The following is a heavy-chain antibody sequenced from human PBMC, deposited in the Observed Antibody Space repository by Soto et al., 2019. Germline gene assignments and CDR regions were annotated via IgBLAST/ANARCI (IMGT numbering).Heavy chain of an antibody. D-gene: IGHD2-2*01. J-gene: IGHJ4*02. V-gene: IGHV1-2*04. Sequence: VSXXASXYTFTGXYXHXXXXXXXXGLEWMGWINPNSGGTNYAQKFQGWVTMTRDTSISTAYMELSRLRSDDTAVYYCARSYCSSNSCYLYFDYWGQGTLVTV. CDR3: ARSYCSSNSCYLYFDY. CDR2: INPNSGGT. CDR1: XYTFTGXY.